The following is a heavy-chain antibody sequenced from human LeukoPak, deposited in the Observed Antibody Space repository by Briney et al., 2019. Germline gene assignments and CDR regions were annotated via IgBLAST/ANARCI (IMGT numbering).Heavy chain of an antibody. CDR1: GFTFSSYA. Sequence: GGSLRLSCAASGFTFSSYAMHWVRQAPGKGLEWVAVISYDGSNKYYADSVKGRFTISRDNSKNTLYLQMNSLRAEDTAVYYCAKAGDIVVVVAASDYYYMDVWGKGTTVTVSS. D-gene: IGHD2-15*01. J-gene: IGHJ6*03. CDR2: ISYDGSNK. V-gene: IGHV3-30*04. CDR3: AKAGDIVVVVAASDYYYMDV.